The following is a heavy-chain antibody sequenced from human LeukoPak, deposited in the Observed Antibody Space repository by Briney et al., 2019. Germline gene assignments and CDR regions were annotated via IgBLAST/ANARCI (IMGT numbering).Heavy chain of an antibody. V-gene: IGHV3-30*02. CDR3: GRHDSASDY. CDR2: TRSDGSGE. CDR1: GFIFSTYG. D-gene: IGHD1-26*01. J-gene: IGHJ4*02. Sequence: GGSLRLSCLASGFIFSTYGMHWVRQAPGKGLEWVAFTRSDGSGEYYTDSVKGRFTISRDNSKNTLYLQMNSLRVEDTGVYYCGRHDSASDYWGQGTLVTVSS.